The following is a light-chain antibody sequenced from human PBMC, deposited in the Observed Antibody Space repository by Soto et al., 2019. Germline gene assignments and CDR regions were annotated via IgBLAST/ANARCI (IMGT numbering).Light chain of an antibody. CDR3: QSYDSSRSPLYV. Sequence: QSVITQPTSVSGAPGQRVSISCTGSSSNIGGGYDVHWYQHLPATAPKLLIYANNNRPSGVPDQFSGSKSGTSASLAITGLQAEDEADYYCQSYDSSRSPLYVFGTGTKVTVL. CDR1: SSNIGGGYD. CDR2: ANN. V-gene: IGLV1-40*01. J-gene: IGLJ1*01.